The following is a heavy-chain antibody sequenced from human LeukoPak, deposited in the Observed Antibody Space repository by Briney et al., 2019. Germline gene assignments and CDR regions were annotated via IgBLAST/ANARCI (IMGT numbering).Heavy chain of an antibody. CDR1: GFTFSSYS. CDR2: ISSSSSYI. J-gene: IGHJ6*02. D-gene: IGHD2-2*01. Sequence: GGSLRLSCAASGFTFSSYSMNWVRQAPGKGLEWVSSISSSSSYIYYADSVKGRFTISRDDAKNSLYLQMNSLRAEDTAVYYCARDGRYQLLWMIEGGYYYGMDVWGQGTTVTVSS. CDR3: ARDGRYQLLWMIEGGYYYGMDV. V-gene: IGHV3-21*01.